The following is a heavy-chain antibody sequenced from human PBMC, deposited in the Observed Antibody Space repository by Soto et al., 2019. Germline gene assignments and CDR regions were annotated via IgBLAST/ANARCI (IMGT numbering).Heavy chain of an antibody. CDR1: GYTFTSYA. CDR2: INAGNGNT. V-gene: IGHV1-3*01. J-gene: IGHJ5*02. CDR3: ARDGLNYYGSGSYPNWFDP. Sequence: ASVKVSCKASGYTFTSYAMHWVRQAPGQRLEWMGWINAGNGNTKYSQKFQGRVTITRDTSASTAYMELSSLRSEDTAVYYCARDGLNYYGSGSYPNWFDPWGQGTLVTAPQ. D-gene: IGHD3-10*01.